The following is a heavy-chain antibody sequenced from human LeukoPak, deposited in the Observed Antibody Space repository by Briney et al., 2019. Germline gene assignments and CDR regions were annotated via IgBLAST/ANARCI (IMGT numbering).Heavy chain of an antibody. D-gene: IGHD3-22*01. Sequence: ASVKVSCKASGYTFTGYHMHWVRQAPGQGLEWMGRINPNSGGTNYAQKLQGRVTMTRDTSISTAYMELSRLRSDDTAVYYCARGPNYYDSSGLAFDIWGQGTMVTVSS. J-gene: IGHJ3*02. CDR1: GYTFTGYH. V-gene: IGHV1-2*06. CDR3: ARGPNYYDSSGLAFDI. CDR2: INPNSGGT.